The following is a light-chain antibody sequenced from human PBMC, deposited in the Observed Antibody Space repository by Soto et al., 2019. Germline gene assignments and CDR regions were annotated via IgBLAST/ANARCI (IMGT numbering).Light chain of an antibody. CDR3: QQYTTSSWT. J-gene: IGKJ1*01. Sequence: EIVLTQSPGTMSLSPGERVTLSCRASQSVSNNYLAWYQQKPGQAPRLLIYGTSSRATGIPDRFSGSGSGTDFTLTISRLEPEDFAVYYCQQYTTSSWTFGQGTKVDI. CDR2: GTS. CDR1: QSVSNNY. V-gene: IGKV3-20*01.